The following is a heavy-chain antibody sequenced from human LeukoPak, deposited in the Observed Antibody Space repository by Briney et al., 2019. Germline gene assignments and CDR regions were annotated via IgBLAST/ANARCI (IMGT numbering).Heavy chain of an antibody. Sequence: QSGGSLRLSCAASGFTFSSYEMNWVRQAPGKGLEWVSYISSSGSTIYYADSVKGRFTISRDNAKNSLYLQMNSLRAEDTAVYYCASLPAKVVVAALAIDYWGQGTLVTVSS. V-gene: IGHV3-48*03. J-gene: IGHJ4*02. CDR2: ISSSGSTI. CDR1: GFTFSSYE. CDR3: ASLPAKVVVAALAIDY. D-gene: IGHD2-15*01.